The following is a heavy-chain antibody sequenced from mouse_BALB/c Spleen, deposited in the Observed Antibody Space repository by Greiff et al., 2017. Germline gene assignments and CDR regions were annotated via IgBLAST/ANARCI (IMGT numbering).Heavy chain of an antibody. CDR1: GYSFTGYF. CDR3: ARGGFITTATDYFDD. CDR2: INPYNGDT. Sequence: VQLQQSGPELVKPGASVKISCKASGYSFTGYFMNWVMQSHGKSLEWIGRINPYNGDTFYNQKFKGKATLTVDKSSSTAHMELRSLASEDSAVYYCARGGFITTATDYFDDWGQGTTLTVSS. D-gene: IGHD1-2*01. V-gene: IGHV1-20*02. J-gene: IGHJ2*01.